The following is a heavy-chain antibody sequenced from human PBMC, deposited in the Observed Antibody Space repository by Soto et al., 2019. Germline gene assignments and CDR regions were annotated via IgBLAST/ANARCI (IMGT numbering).Heavy chain of an antibody. CDR3: ASEFMTTVTRDY. CDR1: GGSFSGYY. Sequence: LSLTCAVDGGSFSGYYWSWIRQPPGKGLEWIGEINHSGSTNYNPSLKSRVTISVDTSKNQFSLKLSSVTAADTAVYYCASEFMTTVTRDYWGQGTLVTVSS. J-gene: IGHJ4*02. CDR2: INHSGST. D-gene: IGHD4-17*01. V-gene: IGHV4-34*01.